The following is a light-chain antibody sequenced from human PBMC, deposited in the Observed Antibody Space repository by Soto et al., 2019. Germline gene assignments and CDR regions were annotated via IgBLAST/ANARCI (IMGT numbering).Light chain of an antibody. Sequence: QSVLTQPPSASGSPGQSVTISCTGASSDVGGYNFVSWYQQHPGKAPKLMIYDVTKRPSGVPDRFSGSKSGTSASLAITGLQAEDEADYYCQSYDSSLSGSYVFGTGTKLTVL. V-gene: IGLV2-8*01. CDR3: QSYDSSLSGSYV. CDR2: DVT. J-gene: IGLJ1*01. CDR1: SSDVGGYNF.